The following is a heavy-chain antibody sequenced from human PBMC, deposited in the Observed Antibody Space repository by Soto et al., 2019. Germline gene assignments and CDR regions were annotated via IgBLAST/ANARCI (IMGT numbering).Heavy chain of an antibody. CDR3: ARFVRSCSATTCSTRADV. Sequence: KASETLSLTCAVSGYSIRSGYFWGWIRQPPGKGLEWIGSMYHSGITYYNLSLKSRVTISVDTSKNQFSLKLRSVIVADTAVYHCARFVRSCSATTCSTRADVWGQGITVTVSS. CDR1: GYSIRSGYF. V-gene: IGHV4-38-2*01. D-gene: IGHD2-2*01. CDR2: MYHSGIT. J-gene: IGHJ6*02.